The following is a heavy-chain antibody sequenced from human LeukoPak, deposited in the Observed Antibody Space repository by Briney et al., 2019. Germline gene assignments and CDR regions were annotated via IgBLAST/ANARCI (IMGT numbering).Heavy chain of an antibody. CDR1: GGTFSSYA. CDR2: IIPILGIA. J-gene: IGHJ4*02. CDR3: AREQNYYDSSGYPFDY. V-gene: IGHV1-69*04. Sequence: SVKVSCKASGGTFSSYANSWVRQAPGQGLEWMGMIIPILGIANYAQKFQGRVTITADKSTSTAYMELSSLRSEDTAVYYCAREQNYYDSSGYPFDYWGQGTLVTVSS. D-gene: IGHD3-22*01.